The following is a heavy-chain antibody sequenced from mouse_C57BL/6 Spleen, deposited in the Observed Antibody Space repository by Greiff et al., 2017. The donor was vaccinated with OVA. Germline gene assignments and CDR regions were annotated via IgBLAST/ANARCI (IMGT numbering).Heavy chain of an antibody. CDR2: FHPYNDDT. CDR3: TRRGYSSSYWYFDV. CDR1: GYTFTTYP. V-gene: IGHV1-47*01. Sequence: VQLQQSGAELVKPGASVKMSCKASGYTFTTYPIEWMKQNHGKSLEWIGNFHPYNDDTKSHEKFKGKATLTVEKSSSTVYLELSRLTSDDSAVYCGTRRGYSSSYWYFDVWGTGTTVTVSS. D-gene: IGHD1-1*01. J-gene: IGHJ1*03.